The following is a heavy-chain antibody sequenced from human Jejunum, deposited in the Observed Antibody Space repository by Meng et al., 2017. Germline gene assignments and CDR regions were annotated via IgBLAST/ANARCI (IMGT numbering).Heavy chain of an antibody. Sequence: HLQGSGPALVKQSGSLSLTCAVSGAFTSGSDRWTWVRQAPGRGLEWVGGDCHSGANYYNPSIGRRLTTANDTSNNRFSLEMSCATAADTAFYYCARGVRERYFDYWGQGALVTVSS. D-gene: IGHD3-10*01. J-gene: IGHJ4*02. CDR3: ARGVRERYFDY. CDR2: DCHSGAN. CDR1: GAFTSGSDR. V-gene: IGHV4-4*02.